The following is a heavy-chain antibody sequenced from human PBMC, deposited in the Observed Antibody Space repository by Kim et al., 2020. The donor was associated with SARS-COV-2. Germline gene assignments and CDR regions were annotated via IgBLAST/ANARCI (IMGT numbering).Heavy chain of an antibody. Sequence: GGSLRLSCAASGFTFSSYAMSWVRQAPGKGLEWVAVISGSGNKYDADSEKGRFTISRDNSKNTLYLQINSLRAEDTAVYYCAKHWGRVAQGTNGMDVWGQGTTATVS. CDR3: AKHWGRVAQGTNGMDV. CDR2: ISGSGNK. D-gene: IGHD1-1*01. J-gene: IGHJ6*02. V-gene: IGHV3-23*01. CDR1: GFTFSSYA.